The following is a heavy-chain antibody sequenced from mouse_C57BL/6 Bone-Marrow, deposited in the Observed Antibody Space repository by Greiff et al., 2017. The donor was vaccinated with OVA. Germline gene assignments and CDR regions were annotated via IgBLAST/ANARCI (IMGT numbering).Heavy chain of an antibody. J-gene: IGHJ4*01. D-gene: IGHD3-1*01. Sequence: EVKVVESGGGLAQPKGSLKLSCAASGFSFNTYAMNWVRQAPGKGLEWVARIRSKSNNYATYYADSVKDRFTISREDSESMIYLQMSSWKTEDTAVYYCGAPLYAMDYCGRGTSVTVTS. CDR2: IRSKSNNYAT. V-gene: IGHV10-1*01. CDR1: GFSFNTYA. CDR3: GAPLYAMDY.